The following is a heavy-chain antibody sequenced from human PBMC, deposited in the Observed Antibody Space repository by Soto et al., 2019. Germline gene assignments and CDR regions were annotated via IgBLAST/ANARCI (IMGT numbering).Heavy chain of an antibody. Sequence: SETLSLTCTVSGGSTSNFYWSWIRQPPGKGLEWIGYISYSGNTNYNPSLKSRVSISVDTSKNQLSLNLTSVTAAGTAVYYCARAPMVLSRSYFDSWGQGTPVTVSS. D-gene: IGHD2-8*01. J-gene: IGHJ4*02. V-gene: IGHV4-59*01. CDR2: ISYSGNT. CDR1: GGSTSNFY. CDR3: ARAPMVLSRSYFDS.